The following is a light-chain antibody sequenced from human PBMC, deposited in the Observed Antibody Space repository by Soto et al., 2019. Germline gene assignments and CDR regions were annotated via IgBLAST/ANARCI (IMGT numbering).Light chain of an antibody. V-gene: IGKV1-39*01. CDR3: QQRYTTPLT. Sequence: DIQMTQSPSSLSASVGDRVTITCRASQSISTYLNWYQQKPGKAPNLLIYAASTLQSGDPSRFSGSGSGADFTLSISSLQPEDFASYYCQQRYTTPLTFGGGTKVEIK. CDR1: QSISTY. CDR2: AAS. J-gene: IGKJ4*01.